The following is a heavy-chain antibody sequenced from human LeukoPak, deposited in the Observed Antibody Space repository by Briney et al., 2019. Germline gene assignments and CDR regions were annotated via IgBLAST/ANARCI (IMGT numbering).Heavy chain of an antibody. D-gene: IGHD3-10*01. CDR3: TRGYGSFDN. V-gene: IGHV3-30*03. Sequence: GGSLRLSCAASGFTFSSYGMHWVRQAPGKGLEWVAIISYDGNDKYYADSVKGRFTISRDNSKNTLYLQMNSLIAEDTAVYYCTRGYGSFDNWGQGTLVIVSS. J-gene: IGHJ4*02. CDR1: GFTFSSYG. CDR2: ISYDGNDK.